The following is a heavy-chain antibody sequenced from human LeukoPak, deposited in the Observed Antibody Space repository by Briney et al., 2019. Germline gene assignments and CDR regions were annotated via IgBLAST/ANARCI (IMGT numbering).Heavy chain of an antibody. J-gene: IGHJ6*02. CDR1: GYTFTSYD. Sequence: ASVKVSCKASGYTFTSYDINWVRQATGQGLEWMGWMNPNSGNTGYAQKFQGRVTMTRNTSISTAYMELSSLRSEDTAVYYCARGCSSSPNYYYGMDVWGQGTTVTVSS. CDR3: ARGCSSSPNYYYGMDV. CDR2: MNPNSGNT. V-gene: IGHV1-8*01. D-gene: IGHD6-6*01.